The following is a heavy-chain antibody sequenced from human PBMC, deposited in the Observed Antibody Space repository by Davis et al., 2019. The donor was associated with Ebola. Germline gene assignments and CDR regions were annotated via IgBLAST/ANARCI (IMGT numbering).Heavy chain of an antibody. D-gene: IGHD1-26*01. CDR3: ASQPSGSYRAGDYYYYYYMDV. CDR2: ISYDGSNK. CDR1: GFTFSSYG. Sequence: PGGSLRLSCAASGFTFSSYGMHWVRQAPGKGLEWVAVISYDGSNKYYAASVKGRFTISRDNSKNTLYLQMNSLRAEDTAVYYCASQPSGSYRAGDYYYYYYMDVWGKGTTVTVSS. V-gene: IGHV3-30*03. J-gene: IGHJ6*03.